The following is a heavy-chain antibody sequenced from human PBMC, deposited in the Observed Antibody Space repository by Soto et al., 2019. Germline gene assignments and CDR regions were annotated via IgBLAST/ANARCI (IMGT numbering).Heavy chain of an antibody. CDR3: AREHGDNMDFDY. V-gene: IGHV4-31*03. CDR2: IYYSGST. J-gene: IGHJ4*02. Sequence: SETLSLTCTVSGDSIRSSGHYWTWIRQRPGQGLEWIGYIYYSGSTLYNPSLKSRITISADMSKNQFSLRLRSVTAADTAAYYCAREHGDNMDFDYWGQGTLVTVSS. D-gene: IGHD4-17*01. CDR1: GDSIRSSGHY.